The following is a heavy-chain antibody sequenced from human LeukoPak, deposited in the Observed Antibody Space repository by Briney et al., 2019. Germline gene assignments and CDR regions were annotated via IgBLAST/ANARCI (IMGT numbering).Heavy chain of an antibody. CDR3: ARGGLSAKIDY. J-gene: IGHJ4*02. CDR1: GYTFTGYY. Sequence: ASVKVSCKASGYTFTGYYMHWVRQAPGQGLEWMGWISAYNGNTNYAQKLQGRVTMTTDTSTSTAYMELRSLKSDDTAIYYCARGGLSAKIDYWGQGTLVTVSS. V-gene: IGHV1-18*04. CDR2: ISAYNGNT.